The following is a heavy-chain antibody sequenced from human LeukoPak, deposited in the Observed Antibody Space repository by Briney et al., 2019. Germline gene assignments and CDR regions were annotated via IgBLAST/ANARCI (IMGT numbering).Heavy chain of an antibody. Sequence: ASVKVSCKASGYTFTGYYMHWVRQAPGQGLEWMGWINPNSGGTNYAQKFQGRVTMTRDTSISTSYMELSRLRSDDTAVYYCATNILVRDIINWFDPWGQGTLVTVSS. CDR1: GYTFTGYY. J-gene: IGHJ5*02. V-gene: IGHV1-2*02. CDR3: ATNILVRDIINWFDP. CDR2: INPNSGGT. D-gene: IGHD3-10*01.